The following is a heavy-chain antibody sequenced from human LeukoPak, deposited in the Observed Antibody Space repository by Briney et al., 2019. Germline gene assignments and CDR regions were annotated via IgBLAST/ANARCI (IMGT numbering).Heavy chain of an antibody. CDR2: INAGNGNT. D-gene: IGHD6-13*01. CDR3: ARGGPQYSSNWYLDV. V-gene: IGHV1-3*01. CDR1: GYTFTSYA. J-gene: IGHJ6*03. Sequence: GASVKVSCKASGYTFTSYAMHWVRQAPRQRLEWMGWINAGNGNTKYSQKFQGRVTITRDTSASTAYMELSSLRSEDTAVYYCARGGPQYSSNWYLDVWGKGTTVTVSS.